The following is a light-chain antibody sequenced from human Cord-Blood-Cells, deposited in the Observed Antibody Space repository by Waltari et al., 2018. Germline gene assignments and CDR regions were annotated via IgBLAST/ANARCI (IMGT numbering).Light chain of an antibody. Sequence: QSVLTQPPSASGTPGQRVTISCSGSSSNIGSNYVYWYQQLPRTAPKLLIFRNKEPPSGVPGRFSGSKSGTLASPAISWARSEDEADYYCAAWDDSLSGWVFGGGTKLTVL. V-gene: IGLV1-47*01. J-gene: IGLJ3*02. CDR2: RNK. CDR1: SSNIGSNY. CDR3: AAWDDSLSGWV.